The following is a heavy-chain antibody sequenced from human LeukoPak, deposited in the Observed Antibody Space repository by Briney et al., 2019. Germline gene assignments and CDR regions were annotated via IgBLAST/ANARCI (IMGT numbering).Heavy chain of an antibody. CDR1: GDSVSSNSAA. CDR3: ARSDIVFSPGFDY. V-gene: IGHV6-1*01. D-gene: IGHD2-15*01. J-gene: IGHJ4*02. Sequence: SQTLSLTCAISGDSVSSNSAAWNWIRQSPSRGLEWLGRTYYRSKWYNDYAVSVKSRITINPDTSKNQFSLKLSSVTAADTAVYYCARSDIVFSPGFDYWGQGTLVTVSS. CDR2: TYYRSKWYN.